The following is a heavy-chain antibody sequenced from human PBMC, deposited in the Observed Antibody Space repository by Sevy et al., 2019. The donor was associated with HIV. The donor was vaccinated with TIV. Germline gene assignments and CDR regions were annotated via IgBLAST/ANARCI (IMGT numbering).Heavy chain of an antibody. D-gene: IGHD3-3*01. CDR2: ISSSGFYV. CDR3: ARDPSERFLEWSLGFYYMDV. V-gene: IGHV3-21*01. CDR1: GFTFSSYS. Sequence: GGSLRLSCAASGFTFSSYSMNWVRQAPGKGLEWVSSISSSGFYVYYADSVKGRFTISRDNAKNSLYLQMNSLRAEDTAVYYCARDPSERFLEWSLGFYYMDVWGKGTTVTVSS. J-gene: IGHJ6*03.